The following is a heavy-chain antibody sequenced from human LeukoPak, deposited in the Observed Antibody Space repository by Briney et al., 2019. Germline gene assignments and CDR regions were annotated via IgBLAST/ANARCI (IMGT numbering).Heavy chain of an antibody. CDR3: AKDRWIVGALWDY. J-gene: IGHJ4*02. CDR2: ISSSSKTI. CDR1: GFTFSSYS. V-gene: IGHV3-48*01. D-gene: IGHD1-26*01. Sequence: GGSLRLSCAASGFTFSSYSMNWVRQAPGKGLEWVSYISSSSKTIYYADSVKGRFTISRDNSKNTLYLQMNSLRAEDTAVYYCAKDRWIVGALWDYWGQGTLVTVSS.